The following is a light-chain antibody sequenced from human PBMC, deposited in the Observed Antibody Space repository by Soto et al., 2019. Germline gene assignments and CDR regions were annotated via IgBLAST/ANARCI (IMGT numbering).Light chain of an antibody. Sequence: EIVLTQSPATLSFYTGERATLSCRASQSVSSYLAWYQQKPGQAPRLLIYDASNRATGIPARFSGSGSGTDVTLTISSLEPADFAVYYCQQRSNWPLFGQGTRLEIK. V-gene: IGKV3-11*01. CDR1: QSVSSY. CDR3: QQRSNWPL. CDR2: DAS. J-gene: IGKJ5*01.